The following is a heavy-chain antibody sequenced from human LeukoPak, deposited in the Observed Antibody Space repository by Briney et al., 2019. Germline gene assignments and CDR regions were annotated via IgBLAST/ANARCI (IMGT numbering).Heavy chain of an antibody. D-gene: IGHD1-26*01. Sequence: QPGGSLRLSCAASGFTFTSYSMNWVRQAPGKGLEWVSGTSDRGDYTYYADSVKGRFTTSRDNSKNTLYLQMNSLRAEDTALYFCAKKAQYNGNYPLDYWGQGTLVTVSS. CDR3: AKKAQYNGNYPLDY. V-gene: IGHV3-23*01. CDR2: TSDRGDYT. CDR1: GFTFTSYS. J-gene: IGHJ4*02.